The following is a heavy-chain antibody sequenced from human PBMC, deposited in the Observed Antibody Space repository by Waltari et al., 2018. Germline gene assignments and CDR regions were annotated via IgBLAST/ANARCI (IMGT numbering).Heavy chain of an antibody. D-gene: IGHD6-6*01. CDR3: ARDSVAARPWAPDYYYGMDV. V-gene: IGHV4-59*01. CDR2: IYYSGST. Sequence: QVQLQESGPGLVKPSETLSLTCTVSGGSISSYYWSWIRQPPGQALEWIGYIYYSGSTNYNPSLKSRVTISVDTSKNQFSLKLSSVTAADTAVYYCARDSVAARPWAPDYYYGMDVWGQGTTVTVSS. CDR1: GGSISSYY. J-gene: IGHJ6*02.